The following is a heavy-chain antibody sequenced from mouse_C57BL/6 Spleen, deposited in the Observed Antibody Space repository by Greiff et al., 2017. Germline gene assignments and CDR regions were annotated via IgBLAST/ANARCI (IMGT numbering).Heavy chain of an antibody. CDR3: ARKDPYSFDY. CDR1: GYTFTDYN. Sequence: VQLKQSGPELVKPGASVKMSCKASGYTFTDYNMHWVKQSHGKSLEWIGYINPNNGGTSYNQKFKGKGTLTVNKSSSTAYMELRSLTSEDSAVYYCARKDPYSFDYWGQGTTLTVSS. J-gene: IGHJ2*01. CDR2: INPNNGGT. V-gene: IGHV1-22*01.